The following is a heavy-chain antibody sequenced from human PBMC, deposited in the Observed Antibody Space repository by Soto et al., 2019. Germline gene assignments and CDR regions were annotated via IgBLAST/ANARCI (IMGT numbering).Heavy chain of an antibody. D-gene: IGHD3-16*01. CDR3: ARGVWEGRDGFDY. CDR2: IYSGGST. CDR1: GFTVSSNY. J-gene: IGHJ4*02. V-gene: IGHV3-53*02. Sequence: EVQLVETGGGLIQPGGSLRLSCAASGFTVSSNYMSWVRQAPGKGLEWVSVIYSGGSTYYADSVKGRFTISRDNSKNTLYLQMNSLRAEDTAVYYCARGVWEGRDGFDYWGQGTLVTVSS.